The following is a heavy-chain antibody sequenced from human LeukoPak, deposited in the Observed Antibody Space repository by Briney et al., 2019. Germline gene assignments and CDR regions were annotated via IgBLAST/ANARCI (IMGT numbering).Heavy chain of an antibody. J-gene: IGHJ4*02. CDR3: ARRYYGSGSYQIPEYYFDY. V-gene: IGHV4-59*10. D-gene: IGHD3-10*01. CDR2: ICTSWSA. CDR1: GGSFSGYN. Sequence: SETLSLTCAVYGGSFSGYNWSWIRKPARKGQELIWRICTSWSANYYPSPKLQVPISVDTSKNQFPLNLSSVTATDTAVYYCARRYYGSGSYQIPEYYFDYWGQGTLVTVSS.